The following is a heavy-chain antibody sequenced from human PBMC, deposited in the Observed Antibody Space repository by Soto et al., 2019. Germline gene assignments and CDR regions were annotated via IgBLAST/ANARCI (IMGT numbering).Heavy chain of an antibody. CDR3: AHSRNSYFDILTGYNY. V-gene: IGHV2-5*02. D-gene: IGHD3-9*01. CDR1: GFSLSTSGVG. Sequence: QITLKESGPTLVKPTQTLTLTCTFSGFSLSTSGVGVAWIRQPPGKALEWLALIYWDDDKRYSPSLKSRLTTPKXTXKTXVVLTMTNMDPGYTATYYCAHSRNSYFDILTGYNYWGQGTLLTVSS. CDR2: IYWDDDK. J-gene: IGHJ4*02.